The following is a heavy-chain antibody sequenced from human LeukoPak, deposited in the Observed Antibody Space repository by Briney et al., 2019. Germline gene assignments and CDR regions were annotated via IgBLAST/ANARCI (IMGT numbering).Heavy chain of an antibody. CDR3: ARDSGWYTWFDP. Sequence: GGSLRLSCAASGFTFSSYAMNWVRQAPGKGLEWVSYISSSGSTIYYADSVKGRFTISRDNAKNSLYLQMNSLRAEDTAVYYCARDSGWYTWFDPWGQGTLVTVSS. CDR1: GFTFSSYA. D-gene: IGHD6-19*01. V-gene: IGHV3-48*03. J-gene: IGHJ5*02. CDR2: ISSSGSTI.